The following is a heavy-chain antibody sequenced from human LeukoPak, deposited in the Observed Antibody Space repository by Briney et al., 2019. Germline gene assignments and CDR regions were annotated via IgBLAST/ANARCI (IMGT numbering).Heavy chain of an antibody. CDR2: FDPEDGET. J-gene: IGHJ4*02. D-gene: IGHD3-22*01. V-gene: IGHV1-24*01. CDR3: ATTYYYDSSGSPPFDY. CDR1: GYTLTELS. Sequence: ASVKVSCKVSGYTLTELSMHWVRQAPGKGLEWMGGFDPEDGETIYAQKFQGRVTMTEDTSTDTAYMELSSLRSEDTAVYYCATTYYYDSSGSPPFDYWGQGTLVTVSS.